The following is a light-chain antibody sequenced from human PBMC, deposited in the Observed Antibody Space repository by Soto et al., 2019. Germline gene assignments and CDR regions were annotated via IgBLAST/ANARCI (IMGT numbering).Light chain of an antibody. J-gene: IGKJ1*01. V-gene: IGKV3-15*01. CDR2: GAS. CDR1: QSVSSK. Sequence: EIVLTQSPGTLSVSPGERATLSCRASQSVSSKLAWYQQKPGQAPRLLFYGASTGATGIPARFSGSGSEKEFTLSISSLLSQDFTVYPCKQYNNGTGTFCQGTKVDIK. CDR3: KQYNNGTGT.